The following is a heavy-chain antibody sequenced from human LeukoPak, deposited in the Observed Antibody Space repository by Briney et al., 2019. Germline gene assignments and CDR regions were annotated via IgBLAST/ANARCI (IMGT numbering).Heavy chain of an antibody. V-gene: IGHV4-34*01. CDR1: GGSFSGYY. D-gene: IGHD6-13*01. J-gene: IGHJ6*03. CDR2: MNHSGST. CDR3: ARGGYSSSWPRDYYYYYYMDV. Sequence: SETLSLTCAVYGGSFSGYYWSWLRQPPGKGLEWLGEMNHSGSTNYNPSLKGRVTISVDTSKKQFSLKLSSETAVETAVYYCARGGYSSSWPRDYYYYYYMDVWGKGTTVTVSS.